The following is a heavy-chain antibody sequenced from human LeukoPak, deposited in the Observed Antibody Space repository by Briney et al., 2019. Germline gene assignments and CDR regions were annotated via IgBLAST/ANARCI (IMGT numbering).Heavy chain of an antibody. J-gene: IGHJ3*02. V-gene: IGHV3-30*18. CDR3: TKDDAYSSSWYACDI. D-gene: IGHD6-13*01. Sequence: GGSLRLSCAASGFTFSDYGMHWVRQAPGKGLEWVAVISYDGSNKYCTDSVKDRFTISRDNSKNTLYLQMSSLRAEDTAVYYCTKDDAYSSSWYACDIWGQGTMVTVSS. CDR1: GFTFSDYG. CDR2: ISYDGSNK.